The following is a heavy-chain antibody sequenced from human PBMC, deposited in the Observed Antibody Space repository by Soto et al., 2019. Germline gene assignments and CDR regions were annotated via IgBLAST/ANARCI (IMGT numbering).Heavy chain of an antibody. D-gene: IGHD3-9*01. V-gene: IGHV3-33*01. J-gene: IGHJ6*02. CDR1: GFTFSSYG. CDR3: ARQHRDILTGIRWNDMDG. CDR2: IWYDGSNK. Sequence: GGSLRLSCAASGFTFSSYGIHWVRQAPGKGLEWVVVIWYDGSNKYYADSVKGRFTISRDNSKKTLYLQMNSLRAEDTAGWYLARQHRDILTGIRWNDMDGWGQGTTVTVSS.